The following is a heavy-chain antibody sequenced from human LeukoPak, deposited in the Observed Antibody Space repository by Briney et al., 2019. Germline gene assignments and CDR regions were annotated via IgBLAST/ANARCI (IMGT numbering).Heavy chain of an antibody. Sequence: VASVKVSCKASGYTFTAYYVHWVRQAPGQGPEWMGWINSNTGDTGYAQKFQGRVTMTTDTSTSTAYMELRSLRSDDTAVYYCARGSTIFGAWDYWGQGTLVTVSS. CDR3: ARGSTIFGAWDY. CDR1: GYTFTAYY. D-gene: IGHD3-3*01. V-gene: IGHV1-2*02. J-gene: IGHJ4*02. CDR2: INSNTGDT.